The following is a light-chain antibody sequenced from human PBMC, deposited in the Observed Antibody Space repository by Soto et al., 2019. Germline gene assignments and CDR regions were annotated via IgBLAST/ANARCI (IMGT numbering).Light chain of an antibody. CDR2: DAS. Sequence: EIVLTQSPATLSLSPGERATLSCRASQSVSSYLAWYQQKPGQAPRLLIYDASNRATGIPARFSGSGSGTDFNLTISSLEPEDFAVYYCQQRSNWPPPTFGQGTKLEIK. J-gene: IGKJ2*01. CDR1: QSVSSY. V-gene: IGKV3-11*01. CDR3: QQRSNWPPPT.